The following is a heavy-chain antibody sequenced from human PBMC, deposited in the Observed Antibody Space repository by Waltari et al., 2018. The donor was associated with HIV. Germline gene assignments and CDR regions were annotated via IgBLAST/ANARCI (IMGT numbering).Heavy chain of an antibody. J-gene: IGHJ4*02. CDR2: IIPILGIA. CDR1: GGTFRSYT. D-gene: IGHD2-15*01. V-gene: IGHV1-69*08. CDR3: ARDTKGLGSDDY. Sequence: QVQLVQSGAEVKKPGPSVKVTCKASGGTFRSYTTSWVRQAPGQGLEWMGRIIPILGIANYAQKFQGRVTITADKSTSTAYMELSSLRSEDTAVYYCARDTKGLGSDDYWGQGTLVTVSS.